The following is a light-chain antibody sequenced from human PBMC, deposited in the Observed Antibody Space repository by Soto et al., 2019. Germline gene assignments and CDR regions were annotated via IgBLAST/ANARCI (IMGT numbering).Light chain of an antibody. CDR2: EVT. CDR3: SSYSATNTLV. CDR1: SSDVGVYPY. Sequence: QSALTQPASVSGSPGQSITISCTGTSSDVGVYPYVSWYQQHPGKVPKLIIYEVTNRPSGVTSRFSGSKSENTASLTISGLQAEDEADYYCSSYSATNTLVFGSGTKLTVL. V-gene: IGLV2-14*01. J-gene: IGLJ1*01.